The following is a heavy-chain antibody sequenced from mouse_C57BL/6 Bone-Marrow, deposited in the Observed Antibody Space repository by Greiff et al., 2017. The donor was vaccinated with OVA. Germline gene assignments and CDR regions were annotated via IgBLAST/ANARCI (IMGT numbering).Heavy chain of an antibody. D-gene: IGHD1-1*01. CDR3: ARAGSSYGGYYAMDY. Sequence: QVQLQQSGPELVKPGASVKLSCKASGYTFTSYDINWVKQRPGQGLEWIGWIYPRDGSTKYNEKFKGKATLTVDTSSSTAYMELHSLTSEDSAVYLCARAGSSYGGYYAMDYWGQGTSVTVSS. V-gene: IGHV1-85*01. CDR1: GYTFTSYD. J-gene: IGHJ4*01. CDR2: IYPRDGST.